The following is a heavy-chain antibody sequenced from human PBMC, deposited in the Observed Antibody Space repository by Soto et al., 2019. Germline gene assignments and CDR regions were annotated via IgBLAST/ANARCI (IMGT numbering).Heavy chain of an antibody. Sequence: GASVKVSCRASGYTFTGYYMHWVRQAPGQGLEWMGRINPNGGGTSYAQKFQGRVTMTRDTSTSTVYMELSSLRSEDTAVYYCARDLSNAFDIWGQGTMVTVSS. V-gene: IGHV1-2*02. J-gene: IGHJ3*02. CDR1: GYTFTGYY. CDR3: ARDLSNAFDI. CDR2: INPNGGGT. D-gene: IGHD4-4*01.